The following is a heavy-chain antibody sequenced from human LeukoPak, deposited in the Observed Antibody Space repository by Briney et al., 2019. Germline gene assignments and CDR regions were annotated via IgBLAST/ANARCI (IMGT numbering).Heavy chain of an antibody. V-gene: IGHV4-59*11. CDR1: GGSISSHY. J-gene: IGHJ3*02. CDR3: ARDRDDAFDI. Sequence: SETLSLTCTVSGGSISSHYWSWIRQSPGKGLEWIGYVYYSGSTNYNPSLKSRVTISVDTSKNQFSLKLSSVTAADTAVYYCARDRDDAFDIWGQGTMVTVSS. CDR2: VYYSGST.